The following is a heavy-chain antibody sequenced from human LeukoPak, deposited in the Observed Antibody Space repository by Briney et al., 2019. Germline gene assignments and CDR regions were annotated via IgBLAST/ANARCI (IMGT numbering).Heavy chain of an antibody. J-gene: IGHJ4*02. Sequence: GTSLRLSCTASGYTFSNYGMHRGRQAPGKGLEWVAVIWYDGSKKYYADSVKGRFTISRDNSKNTLYLQMDSLRAEDTAVYYCARYNTGSVDYWGQGTLVTVSS. CDR2: IWYDGSKK. CDR1: GYTFSNYG. CDR3: ARYNTGSVDY. V-gene: IGHV3-33*08. D-gene: IGHD2-8*02.